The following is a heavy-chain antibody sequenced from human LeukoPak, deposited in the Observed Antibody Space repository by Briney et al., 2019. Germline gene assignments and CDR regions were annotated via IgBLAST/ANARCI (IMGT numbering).Heavy chain of an antibody. Sequence: GGSLRLSCAASGFTFSSYAMSWVRQAPGKGLEWVSAISGSGGSTYYADSVKGRFTISRDNSKNTLYLQMNSLKTEDTAVYYCTTDLGTMIVVAPVDYWGQGTLVTVSS. CDR1: GFTFSSYA. CDR2: ISGSGGST. V-gene: IGHV3-23*01. J-gene: IGHJ4*02. D-gene: IGHD3-22*01. CDR3: TTDLGTMIVVAPVDY.